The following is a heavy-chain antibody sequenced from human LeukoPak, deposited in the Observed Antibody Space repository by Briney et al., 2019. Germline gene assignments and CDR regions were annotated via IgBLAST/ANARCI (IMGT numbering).Heavy chain of an antibody. CDR2: IISSSSYI. CDR3: ARDSRHCSSTSCADAFDI. Sequence: GGSLRLSCAASGFTFSSYSMNWVRQAPGKGLEWVSSIISSSSYIYYADSVKGRFTISRDNAKNSLYPQMNSLRAEDTAVYYCARDSRHCSSTSCADAFDIWGQGTMVTVSS. J-gene: IGHJ3*02. CDR1: GFTFSSYS. V-gene: IGHV3-21*01. D-gene: IGHD2-2*01.